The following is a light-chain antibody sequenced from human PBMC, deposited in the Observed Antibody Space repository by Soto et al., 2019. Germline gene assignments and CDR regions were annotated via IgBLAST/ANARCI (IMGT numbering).Light chain of an antibody. CDR2: GAS. V-gene: IGKV3-20*01. CDR1: QSVSSSY. Sequence: EIVLSQSPGTLSLSSGESATLXXRASQSVSSSYLAWYQQKPGQAPRXLIYGASSRATGIPDRFSGSGSGTDFTLTISRLEPEDFAVYYCQQYGSSVTFGQGTRLEIK. CDR3: QQYGSSVT. J-gene: IGKJ5*01.